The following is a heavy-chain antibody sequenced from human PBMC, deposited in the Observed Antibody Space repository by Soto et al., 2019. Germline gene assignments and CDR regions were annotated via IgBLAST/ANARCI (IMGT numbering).Heavy chain of an antibody. CDR3: ARGEYYDFWSGYYRDYYYYMDV. V-gene: IGHV4-34*01. D-gene: IGHD3-3*01. J-gene: IGHJ6*03. Sequence: PSETLSLTCAVYGGSFSGYYWSWIRQPPGKGLEWIGEINHSGSTNYNPSLKGRVTISVDTSKNQFSLKLSSVTAADTAVYYCARGEYYDFWSGYYRDYYYYMDVWGKGTTVTVSS. CDR1: GGSFSGYY. CDR2: INHSGST.